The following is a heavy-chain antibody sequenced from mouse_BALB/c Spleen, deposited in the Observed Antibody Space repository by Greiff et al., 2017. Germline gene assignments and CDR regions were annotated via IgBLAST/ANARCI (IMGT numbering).Heavy chain of an antibody. D-gene: IGHD2-4*01. Sequence: EVQRVESGGGLVKPGGSLKLSCAASGFTFSSYAMSWVRQTPEKRLEWVATLSSGGSYTYYPDSVKGRFTISRDNAKNTLYLQMSSLRSEDTAMYYCARQTMITAMDYWGQGTSVTVSA. V-gene: IGHV5-9-3*01. CDR3: ARQTMITAMDY. CDR1: GFTFSSYA. CDR2: LSSGGSYT. J-gene: IGHJ4*01.